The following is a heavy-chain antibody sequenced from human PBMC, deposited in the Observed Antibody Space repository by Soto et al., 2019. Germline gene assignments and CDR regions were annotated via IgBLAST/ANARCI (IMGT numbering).Heavy chain of an antibody. Sequence: ASVKVSCKASGYTFTSYDINWVRQATGQGLEWMGWMNPNSGNTGYAQKFQGRVTMTRNTSISTAYMELGSLRSEDTAVYYCAGGRGYYGSGAVLEGYWGQGTLVTVSS. J-gene: IGHJ4*02. D-gene: IGHD3-10*01. CDR1: GYTFTSYD. V-gene: IGHV1-8*01. CDR2: MNPNSGNT. CDR3: AGGRGYYGSGAVLEGY.